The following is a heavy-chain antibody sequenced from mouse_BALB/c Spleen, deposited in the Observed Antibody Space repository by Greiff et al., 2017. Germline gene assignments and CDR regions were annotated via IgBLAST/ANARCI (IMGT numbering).Heavy chain of an antibody. CDR2: IDPANGNT. CDR3: ARELGLRRKGLFDY. J-gene: IGHJ2*01. Sequence: EVQLQESGAELVKPGASVKLSCTASGFNIKDTYMHWVKQRPEQGLEWIGRIDPANGNTKYDPKFQGKATITADTSSNTAYLQLSSLTSEDTAVYYCARELGLRRKGLFDYWGQGTTLTVSS. D-gene: IGHD2-2*01. CDR1: GFNIKDTY. V-gene: IGHV14-3*02.